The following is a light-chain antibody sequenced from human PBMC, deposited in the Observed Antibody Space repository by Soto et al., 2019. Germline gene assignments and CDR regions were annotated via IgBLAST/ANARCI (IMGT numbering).Light chain of an antibody. Sequence: EIVMTQSPATLSVSPGERATLSCRTSQSVSDNLAWYQQKPGQAPRLLIYGASTRATGIPARFSGSGSGTEFILTIGSLQSEDFAVYYCQQYNNWPLTFGGGTKVEIK. V-gene: IGKV3-15*01. CDR1: QSVSDN. CDR2: GAS. CDR3: QQYNNWPLT. J-gene: IGKJ4*01.